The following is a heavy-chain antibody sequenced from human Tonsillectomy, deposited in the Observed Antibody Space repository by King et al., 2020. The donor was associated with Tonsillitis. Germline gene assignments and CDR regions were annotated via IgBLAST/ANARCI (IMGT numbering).Heavy chain of an antibody. D-gene: IGHD3-3*01. V-gene: IGHV4-39*01. Sequence: QLQESGPGLVKPSETLSLTCTVSGDSITSSNYYWGWIRQPPGKGLELIGSIHYSGDTYYNPSLKSRVTISVDTSKNQFSLKLSSVTAADTALFYCARHWALDFRSGTDGFEMWGQGTMVTVSS. J-gene: IGHJ3*02. CDR1: GDSITSSNYY. CDR3: ARHWALDFRSGTDGFEM. CDR2: IHYSGDT.